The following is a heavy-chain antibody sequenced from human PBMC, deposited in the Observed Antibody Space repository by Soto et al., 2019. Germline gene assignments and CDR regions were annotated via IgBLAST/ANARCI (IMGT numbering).Heavy chain of an antibody. J-gene: IGHJ6*02. D-gene: IGHD5-12*01. V-gene: IGHV1-24*01. CDR1: GYTLTELS. CDR3: ARGRRVATIIVPYGMDV. CDR2: FDPEDGET. Sequence: ASVKVSCKVSGYTLTELSMHWVRQAPGKGLEWMGGFDPEDGETIYAQKFQGRVTITADESTSTAYMELSSLRSEDTAVYYCARGRRVATIIVPYGMDVWGQGTTVTVSS.